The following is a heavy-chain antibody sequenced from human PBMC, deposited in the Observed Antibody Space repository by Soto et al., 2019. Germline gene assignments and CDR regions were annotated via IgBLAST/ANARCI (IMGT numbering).Heavy chain of an antibody. D-gene: IGHD6-19*01. CDR2: IYYSGST. CDR1: GGSVSSGGYY. J-gene: IGHJ4*02. CDR3: ARVAVAGTRVDY. V-gene: IGHV4-31*03. Sequence: SLTCTVSGGSVSSGGYYWSWIRQHPGKGLERIGYIYYSGSTYYNPSLKSRVTISVDTSKNHFSLKLSSVSAADSAVYYCARVAVAGTRVDYWGQGTLVTVSS.